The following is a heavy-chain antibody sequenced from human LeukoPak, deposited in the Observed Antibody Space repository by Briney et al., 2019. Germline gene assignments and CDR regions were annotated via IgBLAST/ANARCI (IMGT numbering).Heavy chain of an antibody. CDR1: EFTFVRYA. CDR3: VRDPSYGSSWYYYMDV. J-gene: IGHJ6*03. D-gene: IGHD6-13*01. Sequence: GGSLRLSCAASEFTFVRYAMNWVRQAPGKGLEWVSYISSSSFKIGYADSVKGRFTISRDNSKNSLYLRMDSLRVEDTAVYYCVRDPSYGSSWYYYMDVWGKGTTVTVSS. V-gene: IGHV3-48*04. CDR2: ISSSSFKI.